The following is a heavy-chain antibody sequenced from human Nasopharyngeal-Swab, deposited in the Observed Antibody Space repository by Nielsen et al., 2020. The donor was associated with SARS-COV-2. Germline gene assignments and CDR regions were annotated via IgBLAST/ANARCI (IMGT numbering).Heavy chain of an antibody. V-gene: IGHV3-48*03. D-gene: IGHD1-1*01. J-gene: IGHJ4*02. CDR1: GFTFSFYE. Sequence: GGSLRLSCAASGFTFSFYEMNWVRQAPGKGLEWVAFISGGGDTIFYADSVKGRFTISRDDAKSSLYLQLNTLRVEDTAVYYCVRELDYFDSWGQGTLVTVSS. CDR2: ISGGGDTI. CDR3: VRELDYFDS.